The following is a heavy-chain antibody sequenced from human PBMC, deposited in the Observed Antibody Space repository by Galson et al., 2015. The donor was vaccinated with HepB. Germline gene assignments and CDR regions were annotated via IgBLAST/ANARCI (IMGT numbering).Heavy chain of an antibody. CDR1: GFTFSSYA. V-gene: IGHV3-23*01. CDR2: ISGSGGST. CDR3: ANLKGDYGDYEGEYFDY. Sequence: SLRLSCAASGFTFSSYAMSWVRQAPGKGLEWVSAISGSGGSTYYADSVKGRFTISRDNSKNTLYLQMNSLRAEDTAVYYCANLKGDYGDYEGEYFDYWGQGTLVTVSS. J-gene: IGHJ4*02. D-gene: IGHD4-17*01.